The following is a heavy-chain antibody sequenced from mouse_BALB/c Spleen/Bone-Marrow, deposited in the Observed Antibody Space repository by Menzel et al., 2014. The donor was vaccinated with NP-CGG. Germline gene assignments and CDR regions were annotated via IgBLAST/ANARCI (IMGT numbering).Heavy chain of an antibody. J-gene: IGHJ4*01. Sequence: EVHLVESGGGLVKPGGSLKLSCAASGFAFSSYGMSWVRQTPEKRLEWVAYISSGGGSTYYPDTVKGRFTISRDNAKNTLYLQMSSLKSEDTAMYYCARTTPYAMDYWGQGTSVTVSS. CDR2: ISSGGGST. D-gene: IGHD5-5*01. CDR3: ARTTPYAMDY. CDR1: GFAFSSYG. V-gene: IGHV5-12-1*01.